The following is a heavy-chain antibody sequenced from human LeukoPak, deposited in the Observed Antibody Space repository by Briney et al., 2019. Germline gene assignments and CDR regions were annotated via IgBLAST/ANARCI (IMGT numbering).Heavy chain of an antibody. CDR1: GGSFSGDY. V-gene: IGHV4-34*01. Sequence: PSETLSLTCAVYGGSFSGDYWSWIRQPPGKGLEWIGEINHSGSTNYNPSLKSRVTISVDTSKHQFSLKLSSVTAADTAVYYCATQEWLSVDYWGQGTLVTVSS. J-gene: IGHJ4*02. CDR3: ATQEWLSVDY. D-gene: IGHD3-3*01. CDR2: INHSGST.